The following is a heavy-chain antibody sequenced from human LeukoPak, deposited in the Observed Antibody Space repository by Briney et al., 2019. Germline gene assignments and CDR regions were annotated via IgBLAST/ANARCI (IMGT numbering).Heavy chain of an antibody. D-gene: IGHD4-17*01. CDR3: AKGQVTVPQTRIFDS. CDR1: GFTFSSYG. Sequence: GGSLRLSCVASGFTFSSYGTHWVRQAPGKGLEWVAVISNDGNTQYYADSVKGRFTISRDNSKSTLYLQMNSLSPEDTAVYYCAKGQVTVPQTRIFDSWGQGALVAVSS. CDR2: ISNDGNTQ. V-gene: IGHV3-30*18. J-gene: IGHJ4*02.